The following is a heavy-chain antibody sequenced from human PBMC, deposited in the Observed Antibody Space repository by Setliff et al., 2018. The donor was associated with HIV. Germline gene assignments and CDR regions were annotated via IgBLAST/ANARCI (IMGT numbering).Heavy chain of an antibody. D-gene: IGHD3-22*01. V-gene: IGHV1-69*13. CDR3: ARGGVYYYDSSGWSMDY. CDR2: IIPVFGTT. J-gene: IGHJ4*02. CDR1: GDSFKTYT. Sequence: ASVKVSCKASGDSFKTYTSSWVRQAPGQGLDWMGGIIPVFGTTNYAQKFQGRVTITADESTSTAYMELSSLRSEDTAVYYCARGGVYYYDSSGWSMDYWGQGTLVTVSS.